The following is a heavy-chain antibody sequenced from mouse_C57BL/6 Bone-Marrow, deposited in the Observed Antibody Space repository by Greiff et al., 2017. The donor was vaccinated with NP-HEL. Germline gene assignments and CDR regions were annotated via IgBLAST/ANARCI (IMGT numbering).Heavy chain of an antibody. V-gene: IGHV6-3*01. CDR1: GFTFSNYW. CDR2: IRLKSDNYAT. Sequence: EVMLVESGGGLVQPGGSMKLSCVASGFTFSNYWMNWVRQSPEKGLEWVAQIRLKSDNYATHYAESVKGRFTISRDDSKSSVYLQMNNLRAEDTGIYYCTGEWDTDYGGQGTTLTVSS. J-gene: IGHJ2*01. D-gene: IGHD3-3*01. CDR3: TGEWDTDY.